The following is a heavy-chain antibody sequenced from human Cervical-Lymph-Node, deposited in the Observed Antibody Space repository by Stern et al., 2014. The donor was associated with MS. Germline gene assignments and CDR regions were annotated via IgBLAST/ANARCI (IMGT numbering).Heavy chain of an antibody. CDR2: IVPIFGTA. D-gene: IGHD3-22*01. CDR1: GGTFSSYA. J-gene: IGHJ4*02. V-gene: IGHV1-69*01. CDR3: AREFSYDSSGYYFYY. Sequence: MQLVESGAEVKKPGSSGKVSCKASGGTFSSYAISWVRQAPGQGLEWMGGIVPIFGTANYAHKFQGRVTITADESTSTAYMELSSLRSEDTAVYYCAREFSYDSSGYYFYYWGQGTLVTVSS.